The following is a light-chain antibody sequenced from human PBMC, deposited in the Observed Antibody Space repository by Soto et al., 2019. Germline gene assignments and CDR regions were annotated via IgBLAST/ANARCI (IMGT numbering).Light chain of an antibody. Sequence: ASQMTKSQSSLSASVGDRVAISCRASQDIRNTLAWYQQKPGEAPKLLIFAASNLQSGVPSRFSGSGSVTDFTLAITGLQPEDFATYYCLQYYNFSWTFGQGTKVDIK. CDR1: QDIRNT. J-gene: IGKJ1*01. CDR3: LQYYNFSWT. CDR2: AAS. V-gene: IGKV1-6*01.